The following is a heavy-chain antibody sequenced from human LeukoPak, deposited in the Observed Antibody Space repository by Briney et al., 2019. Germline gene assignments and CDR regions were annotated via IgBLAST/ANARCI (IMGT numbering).Heavy chain of an antibody. V-gene: IGHV1-18*01. D-gene: IGHD3-9*01. J-gene: IGHJ6*03. CDR3: ARGSVLRYFDWLLNNYYYMDV. CDR1: GYTFTSYG. CDR2: ISAYNGNT. Sequence: ASVKVSCKASGYTFTSYGISWVRQAPGQGLEWMGWISAYNGNTNYAQKLQGRVTMTTDTSTSTAYMELRSLRSDDTAVYYCARGSVLRYFDWLLNNYYYMDVWGKGTTVTVSS.